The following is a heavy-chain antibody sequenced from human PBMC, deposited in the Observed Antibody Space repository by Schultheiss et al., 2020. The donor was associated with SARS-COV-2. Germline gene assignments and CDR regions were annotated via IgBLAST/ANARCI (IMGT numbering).Heavy chain of an antibody. Sequence: SETLSLTCTVSGGSISSYYWSWIRQPPGKGLEWIGYIYYSGSTNYNPSLKSRVTMSVDTSKNQFSLKLSSVTAADTAVYYCARVSVIAVAGTFRNYYYYMDVWGKGTTVTVSS. D-gene: IGHD6-19*01. J-gene: IGHJ6*03. V-gene: IGHV4-59*12. CDR1: GGSISSYY. CDR3: ARVSVIAVAGTFRNYYYYMDV. CDR2: IYYSGST.